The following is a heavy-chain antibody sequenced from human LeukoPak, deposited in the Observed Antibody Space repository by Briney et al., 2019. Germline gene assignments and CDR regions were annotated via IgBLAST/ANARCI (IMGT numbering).Heavy chain of an antibody. Sequence: GGSLRLSCAATGFAFESYWMSWVRQAPGKGLEWVANIKQDGSEKYYVDSVKGRFTISRDNAKNSLYLQMNSLRAEDTAVYYCARGSTGIWGQGTMVTVSS. V-gene: IGHV3-7*01. CDR2: IKQDGSEK. CDR1: GFAFESYW. D-gene: IGHD2-8*02. CDR3: ARGSTGI. J-gene: IGHJ3*02.